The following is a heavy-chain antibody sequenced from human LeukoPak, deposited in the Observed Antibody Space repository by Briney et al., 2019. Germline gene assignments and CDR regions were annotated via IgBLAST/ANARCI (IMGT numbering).Heavy chain of an antibody. V-gene: IGHV3-23*01. CDR3: GPYCTNGVCLGY. D-gene: IGHD2-8*01. CDR1: GFTFSSYA. CDR2: ISGSGGST. J-gene: IGHJ4*02. Sequence: PGGPLRLSCAASGFTFSSYAMSWVRQAPGKGLEWVSAISGSGGSTYYADSVKGRFTISRDNSKNTLYLQMNSLRAEDTAVYYCGPYCTNGVCLGYWGQGTLVTVSS.